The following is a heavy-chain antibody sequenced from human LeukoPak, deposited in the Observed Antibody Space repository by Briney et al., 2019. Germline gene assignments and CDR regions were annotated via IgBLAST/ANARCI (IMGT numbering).Heavy chain of an antibody. Sequence: PSETLSLTCTVSGGSISSYYWSWIRQPPGKGLEWIGYIYYSGSTNYNPSLKSRVTISVDTSKNQFSLKLSSVTAADTAVYYCARERVFADYYGSGSPFVYGMDVWGKGTTVTASS. CDR3: ARERVFADYYGSGSPFVYGMDV. D-gene: IGHD3-10*01. J-gene: IGHJ6*04. CDR1: GGSISSYY. V-gene: IGHV4-59*01. CDR2: IYYSGST.